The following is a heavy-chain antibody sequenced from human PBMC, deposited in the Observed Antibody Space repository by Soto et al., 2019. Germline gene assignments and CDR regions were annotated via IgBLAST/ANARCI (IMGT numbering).Heavy chain of an antibody. CDR2: IYPGGGNT. J-gene: IGHJ4*02. CDR1: GYTFTSYY. Sequence: ASVKVSCKASGYTFTSYYMHWVRQAPGKGLEWIGIIYPGGGNTTYGQKFQGRVTMTRDTSTSTVYMELSSLRAEDTAVYYCATDMAKIAALYYFDYWGQGTLVTVSS. D-gene: IGHD6-25*01. CDR3: ATDMAKIAALYYFDY. V-gene: IGHV1-46*01.